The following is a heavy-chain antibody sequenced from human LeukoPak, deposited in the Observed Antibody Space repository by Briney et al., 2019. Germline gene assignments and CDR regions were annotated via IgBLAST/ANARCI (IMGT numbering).Heavy chain of an antibody. CDR3: AKDPFGYSRSSPGDY. CDR2: ISHDGSIK. CDR1: GFTFNNYA. D-gene: IGHD3-16*01. J-gene: IGHJ4*02. V-gene: IGHV3-30*18. Sequence: PGGSLRLSCAASGFTFNNYAMSWVRQAPGKGLEWVAFISHDGSIKYYADSVKGRFTISRDNSKNTLYLQMNSLRPDDTAIYFCAKDPFGYSRSSPGDYWGQGTLVTVSS.